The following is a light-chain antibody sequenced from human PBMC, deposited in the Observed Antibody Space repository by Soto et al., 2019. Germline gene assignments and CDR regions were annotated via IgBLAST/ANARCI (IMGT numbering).Light chain of an antibody. J-gene: IGKJ4*01. CDR1: QDITNY. V-gene: IGKV1-27*01. CDR3: QKYNSVPLT. Sequence: DIQMTQSPSSLSASVGGRVTITCRASQDITNYLAWYQQKPGKVPKLLIYAASTLQSGVPSRFSGSGSGTDFTLTISSLQPEDVATYYCQKYNSVPLTFGGGTKVEIK. CDR2: AAS.